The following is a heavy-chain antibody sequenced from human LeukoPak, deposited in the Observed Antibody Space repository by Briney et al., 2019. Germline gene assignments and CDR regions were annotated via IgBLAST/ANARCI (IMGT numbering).Heavy chain of an antibody. CDR2: IYYSGST. Sequence: SQTLSLTCTVSGVSISSGGYYWSWIRQHPGKGLEWIGYIYYSGSTYYNPSLKSRVTISVDTSKNQFSLKLSSVTAADTAVYYCARVGYYGSGSYYNVWGQGTLVTVSS. V-gene: IGHV4-31*03. D-gene: IGHD3-10*01. CDR1: GVSISSGGYY. CDR3: ARVGYYGSGSYYNV. J-gene: IGHJ4*02.